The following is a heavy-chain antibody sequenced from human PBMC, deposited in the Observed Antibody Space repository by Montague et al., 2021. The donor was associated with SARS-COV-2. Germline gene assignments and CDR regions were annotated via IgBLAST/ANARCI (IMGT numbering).Heavy chain of an antibody. J-gene: IGHJ4*02. CDR3: AKDAAAWLATMYYGDSHYFDP. D-gene: IGHD5-12*01. CDR1: GFIFGNYA. Sequence: SLRLSCAASGFIFGNYAMSWVRQAPGKGLEWVSCISSSGGGTYYADSVKGRFTISRDNSKNTLFLQMNSLRDEDTAVYYCAKDAAAWLATMYYGDSHYFDPWGQGLLVTVSS. CDR2: ISSSGGGT. V-gene: IGHV3-23*01.